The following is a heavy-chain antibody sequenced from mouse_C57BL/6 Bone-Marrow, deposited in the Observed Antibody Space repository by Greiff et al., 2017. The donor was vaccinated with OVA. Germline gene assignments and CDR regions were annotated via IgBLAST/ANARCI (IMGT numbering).Heavy chain of an antibody. CDR1: GFNIKNTY. J-gene: IGHJ1*03. V-gene: IGHV14-3*01. CDR2: IDPANGNT. D-gene: IGHD1-1*01. CDR3: ARGGIQYYGSSYLWYFDV. Sequence: VQLQQSVAELVRPGASVKLSCTASGFNIKNTYMHWVKQRPEQGLEWIGRIDPANGNTKYAPKFQGKATITADPSSNTAYLQRSSLTSEDTAIYYGARGGIQYYGSSYLWYFDVWGTGTTVTVSS.